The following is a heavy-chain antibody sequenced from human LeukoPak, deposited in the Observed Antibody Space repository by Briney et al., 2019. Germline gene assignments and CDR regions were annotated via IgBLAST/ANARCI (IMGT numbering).Heavy chain of an antibody. V-gene: IGHV1-18*01. Sequence: ASVKVSCRASGYTFTNYVISWVRQAPGQGLEWMGWISAYNGNTNYAQKFQGRVTITADKSTSTAYMELSSLRSEDTAVYYCASSHYDYVWGSYRLDIWGQGTMVTVSS. D-gene: IGHD3-16*02. J-gene: IGHJ3*02. CDR1: GYTFTNYV. CDR3: ASSHYDYVWGSYRLDI. CDR2: ISAYNGNT.